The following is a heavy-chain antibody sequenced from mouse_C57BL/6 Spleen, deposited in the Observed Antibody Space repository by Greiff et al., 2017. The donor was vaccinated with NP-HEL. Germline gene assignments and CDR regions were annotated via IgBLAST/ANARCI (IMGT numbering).Heavy chain of an antibody. CDR2: IYPGDGDT. CDR3: ARSYYGSSSYYYAMGY. J-gene: IGHJ4*01. V-gene: IGHV1-80*01. CDR1: GYAFSSYW. Sequence: QVQLQQSGAELVKPGASVKISCKASGYAFSSYWMNWVKQRPGKGLEWIGQIYPGDGDTNYNGKFKGKATLTADKSSSTAYMQLSSLTSEDSAVYFCARSYYGSSSYYYAMGYWGQGTSVTVSS. D-gene: IGHD1-1*01.